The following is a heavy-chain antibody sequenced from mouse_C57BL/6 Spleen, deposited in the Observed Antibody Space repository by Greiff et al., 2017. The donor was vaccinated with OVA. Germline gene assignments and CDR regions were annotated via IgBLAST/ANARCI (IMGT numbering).Heavy chain of an antibody. CDR2: ISDGGSYT. D-gene: IGHD2-4*01. CDR3: AREGDDYDYWFAY. V-gene: IGHV5-4*01. CDR1: GFTFSSYA. Sequence: EVHLVESGGGLVKPGGSLKLSCAASGFTFSSYAMSWVRQTPEKRLEWVATISDGGSYTYYPDNVKGRFTISRDNAKNNLYLQMSHLKSEDTAMYYCAREGDDYDYWFAYWGQGTLVTVSA. J-gene: IGHJ3*01.